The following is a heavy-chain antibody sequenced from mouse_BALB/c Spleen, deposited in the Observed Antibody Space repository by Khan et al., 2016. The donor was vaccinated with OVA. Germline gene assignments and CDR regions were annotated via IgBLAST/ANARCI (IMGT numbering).Heavy chain of an antibody. CDR2: IRYSGST. D-gene: IGHD4-1*01. J-gene: IGHJ4*01. CDR3: ASERGRYYALDY. V-gene: IGHV3-2*02. Sequence: EVQLQESGPGLVKPSQSLSLTCTVTGYSITSDYAWNWIRQFPGNKLEWMGYIRYSGSTTYNPSLKSRISITRDTSKAQFFLQLKSVTSEDTATYYGASERGRYYALDYWGQGTSVTVSS. CDR1: GYSITSDYA.